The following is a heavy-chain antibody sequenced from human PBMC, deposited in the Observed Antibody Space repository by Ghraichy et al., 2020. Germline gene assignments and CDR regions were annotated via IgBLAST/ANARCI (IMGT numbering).Heavy chain of an antibody. CDR2: IDYRGIT. J-gene: IGHJ1*01. V-gene: IGHV4-59*01. CDR1: GGSISNYY. D-gene: IGHD5-24*01. Sequence: SETLSLTCSVSGGSISNYYWSWIRQPPGKGLEWIANIDYRGITNYNSSLKSRVTIALDMSKNQFSLQLTSVTAADTAVFYCAGHERRGDQYFHFWGQGTLVTVSS. CDR3: AGHERRGDQYFHF.